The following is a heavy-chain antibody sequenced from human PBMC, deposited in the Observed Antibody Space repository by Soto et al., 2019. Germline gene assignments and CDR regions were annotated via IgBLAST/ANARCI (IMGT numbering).Heavy chain of an antibody. V-gene: IGHV3-23*01. J-gene: IGHJ4*02. D-gene: IGHD2-2*01. CDR3: AKGRYCSSTSCYAPIDY. Sequence: GGSLRLSCAASGFTFSSYAMSWVRQAPGKGLEWVSAISGSGGSTYYADSVKGRFTISRDNSKNTLYLQMNSLRAEDTAVYYCAKGRYCSSTSCYAPIDYWGQGTLVTVSS. CDR1: GFTFSSYA. CDR2: ISGSGGST.